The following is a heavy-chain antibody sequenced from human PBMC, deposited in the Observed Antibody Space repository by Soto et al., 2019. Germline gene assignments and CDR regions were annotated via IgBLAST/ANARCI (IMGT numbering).Heavy chain of an antibody. CDR2: IIPIFGTA. CDR1: GGTFSSYA. V-gene: IGHV1-69*12. D-gene: IGHD6-6*01. Sequence: QVQLVQSGAAVKKPGSSVKVSCKASGGTFSSYAISWVRQAPGQGLEWMGGIIPIFGTANYAQKFQGRVTITADESTSTAYMELSSLRSEDTAVYYCASHGRQLVDYYYGMDVWGQGTTVTVSS. CDR3: ASHGRQLVDYYYGMDV. J-gene: IGHJ6*02.